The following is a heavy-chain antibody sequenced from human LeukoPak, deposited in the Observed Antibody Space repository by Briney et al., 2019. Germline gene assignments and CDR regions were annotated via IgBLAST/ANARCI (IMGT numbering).Heavy chain of an antibody. Sequence: PGGSLRLSCAASGFTFGSYEMNWVRQAPGKGLEWVSYISSSGSSIYYADSVKGRFTISRDNAKNSLYLQMNSLRAEDTAVYYCARLTYYYDSSGYSSAFDIWGQGTMVTVSS. D-gene: IGHD3-22*01. CDR2: ISSSGSSI. CDR1: GFTFGSYE. J-gene: IGHJ3*02. V-gene: IGHV3-48*03. CDR3: ARLTYYYDSSGYSSAFDI.